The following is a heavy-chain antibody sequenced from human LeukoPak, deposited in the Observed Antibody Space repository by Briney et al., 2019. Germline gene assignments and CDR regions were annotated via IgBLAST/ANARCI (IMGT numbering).Heavy chain of an antibody. CDR3: ARVVQSTDSSGFYLPEYFQH. CDR2: IYYSGST. D-gene: IGHD3-22*01. CDR1: GASISSSTDY. J-gene: IGHJ1*01. Sequence: SETLSLTCTVSGASISSSTDYWGWIRQPPGKGLEWIANIYYSGSTYYNPSLKSRVTISVDTSKNQFSLKLRSVTAADTAVYYCARVVQSTDSSGFYLPEYFQHWGQGTLVTVSS. V-gene: IGHV4-39*01.